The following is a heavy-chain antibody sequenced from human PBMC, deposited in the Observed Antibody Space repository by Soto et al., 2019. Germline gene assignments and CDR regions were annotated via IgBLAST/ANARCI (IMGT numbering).Heavy chain of an antibody. CDR3: ARVEVSTAEY. CDR1: GYTFTSYW. Sequence: GESLKIACKASGYTFTSYWITWVRQMPGKGLEXMGXXDXXXXXIXXXPSFQGHVIISADKSISTAYLHWSSLKASDTAMYYCARVEVSTAEYWGQGALVTVSS. CDR2: XDXXXXXI. V-gene: IGHV5-10-1*01. J-gene: IGHJ4*02. D-gene: IGHD1-1*01.